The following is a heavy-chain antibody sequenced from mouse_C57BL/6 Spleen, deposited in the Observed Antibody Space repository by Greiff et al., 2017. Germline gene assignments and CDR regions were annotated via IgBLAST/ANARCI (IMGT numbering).Heavy chain of an antibody. CDR3: ARHDYDGPWFAY. CDR1: GYTFTDYN. V-gene: IGHV1-22*01. D-gene: IGHD2-4*01. CDR2: INPNNGGT. Sequence: VQLQQSGPELVKPGASVKMSCKASGYTFTDYNMHWVKQSHGKSLEWIGYINPNNGGTSYNQKFKGKATLTVNKSSSTAYMELRSLTSEDSAVYYCARHDYDGPWFAYWGQGTLVTVSA. J-gene: IGHJ3*01.